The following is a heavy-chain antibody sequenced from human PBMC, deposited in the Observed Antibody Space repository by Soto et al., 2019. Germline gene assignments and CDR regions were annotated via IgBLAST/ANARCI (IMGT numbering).Heavy chain of an antibody. CDR3: ARVGALWSGFGGFDP. D-gene: IGHD3-3*01. CDR1: GASISSGDFY. Sequence: PSETLSLTCTVSGASISSGDFYWSWIRQPPGKGLEWIGYIYYSGSTYCNPSLKSRVNISVDTSKNQFSLKLNSVTAADTAEYFCARVGALWSGFGGFDPWGKGILVTV. V-gene: IGHV4-30-4*01. J-gene: IGHJ5*02. CDR2: IYYSGST.